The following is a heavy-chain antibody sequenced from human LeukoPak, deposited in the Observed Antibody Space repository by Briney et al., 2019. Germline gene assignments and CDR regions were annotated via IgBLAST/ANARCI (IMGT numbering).Heavy chain of an antibody. CDR2: ISSSGSTI. D-gene: IGHD3-22*01. CDR3: ARGAYYDSRNYYYYYMDV. CDR1: GFTFSDYC. V-gene: IGHV3-11*01. J-gene: IGHJ6*03. Sequence: GGSLRLSCAASGFTFSDYCMSWIRQAPGKGLEWVSYISSSGSTIYYADSVKGRFTISRDNAKNSLYLQMNSLRAEDTAVYYCARGAYYDSRNYYYYYMDVWGKGTTVTVSS.